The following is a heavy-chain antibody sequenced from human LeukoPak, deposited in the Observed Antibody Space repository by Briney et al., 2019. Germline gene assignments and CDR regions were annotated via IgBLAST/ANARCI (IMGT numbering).Heavy chain of an antibody. D-gene: IGHD4-17*01. CDR3: AREINYGDYRSYYFDY. V-gene: IGHV1-3*01. CDR2: INAGNGNT. Sequence: GASVKVSCKASGYTFTTCGMHWVRQAPGQSLEWVGWINAGNGNTKYSQKFQGRVTITRDTSTSTVYMELSSLRSEDTAVYYCAREINYGDYRSYYFDYWGQGTLVTVSS. J-gene: IGHJ4*02. CDR1: GYTFTTCG.